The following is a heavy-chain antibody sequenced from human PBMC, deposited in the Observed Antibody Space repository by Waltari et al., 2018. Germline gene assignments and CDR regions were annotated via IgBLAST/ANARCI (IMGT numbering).Heavy chain of an antibody. CDR2: ISGSGGST. CDR3: AKGGYSPSYAFDI. V-gene: IGHV3-23*01. CDR1: GFTFSSYA. Sequence: EVQLLESGGGLVQPGGSLRLSCAASGFTFSSYAMSWVRQAPGKGLEWGSAISGSGGSTYYADSVKGRFTISRDNSKNTLYLQMNSLRAEDTAVYYCAKGGYSPSYAFDIWGQGTMVTVSS. J-gene: IGHJ3*02. D-gene: IGHD5-18*01.